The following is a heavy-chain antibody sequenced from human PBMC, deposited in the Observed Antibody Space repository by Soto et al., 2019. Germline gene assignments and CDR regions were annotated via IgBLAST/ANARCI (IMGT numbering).Heavy chain of an antibody. V-gene: IGHV3-23*01. CDR3: AKGTHCGGDCYSHFDY. D-gene: IGHD2-21*02. J-gene: IGHJ4*02. CDR2: ITGSGGST. Sequence: EVQLLESGGGLVQPGGSLRLSCAASGFTFSSYTMSWVRQAPGKGLEWVSAITGSGGSTSYADSVKGRFTFSRDNSRNTLYLQMNSPRAEDTAVYYCAKGTHCGGDCYSHFDYWGQGTLVTVSS. CDR1: GFTFSSYT.